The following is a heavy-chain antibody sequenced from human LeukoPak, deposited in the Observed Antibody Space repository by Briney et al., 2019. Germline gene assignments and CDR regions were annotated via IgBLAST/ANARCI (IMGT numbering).Heavy chain of an antibody. V-gene: IGHV3-30*02. D-gene: IGHD3-9*01. CDR1: GFTFSNYG. J-gene: IGHJ6*03. CDR2: IRYDGSNK. CDR3: AKDSSSDWLLDGAYYMDV. Sequence: GGSLRLSCAASGFTFSNYGMHWVRQAPGKGLEWVAFIRYDGSNKYYADSVKGRFTISTDNSKNTLYLQMNSLRAEDTAVYFCAKDSSSDWLLDGAYYMDVWGKGTTVTVSS.